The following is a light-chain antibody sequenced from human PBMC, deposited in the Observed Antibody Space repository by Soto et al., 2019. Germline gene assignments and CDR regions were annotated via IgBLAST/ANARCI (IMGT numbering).Light chain of an antibody. CDR1: QNIINK. J-gene: IGKJ4*01. Sequence: EIVLMQSPGTLSLSPGERATLSCRASQNIINKVGWYQQKPGQAPRLLTSGPFTRAACIRVRFSASRSGTEFTRTVSSLHSEDSEVYYCAEYNYWQYNTFGGGTKVDIK. V-gene: IGKV3-15*01. CDR2: GPF. CDR3: AEYNYWQYNT.